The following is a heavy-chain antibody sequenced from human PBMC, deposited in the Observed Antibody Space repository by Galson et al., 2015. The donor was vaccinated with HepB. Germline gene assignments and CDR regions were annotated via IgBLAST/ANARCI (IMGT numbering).Heavy chain of an antibody. CDR1: GYTFTSYG. CDR3: ARLQAVAGAEYYFDY. Sequence: SVKVSCKASGYTFTSYGISWVRQAPGQGLEWMGWISAYNGNTNYAQKLQGRVTMTTDTSTSTAYMELRSLRSDDTAVYYCARLQAVAGAEYYFDYWGQGTLVTVSS. V-gene: IGHV1-18*01. J-gene: IGHJ4*02. D-gene: IGHD6-19*01. CDR2: ISAYNGNT.